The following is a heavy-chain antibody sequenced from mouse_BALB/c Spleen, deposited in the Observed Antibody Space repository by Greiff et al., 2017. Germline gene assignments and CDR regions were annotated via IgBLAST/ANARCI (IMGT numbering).Heavy chain of an antibody. CDR3: AREATAY. D-gene: IGHD1-2*01. Sequence: EVQRVESGGGLVKPGGSLKLSCAASGFTFSDYYMYWVRQTPEKRLEWVATISDGGSYTYYPDSVKGRFTISRDNAKNNLYLQMSSLKSEDTAMYYCAREATAYWGQGTLVTVSA. J-gene: IGHJ3*01. CDR1: GFTFSDYY. V-gene: IGHV5-4*02. CDR2: ISDGGSYT.